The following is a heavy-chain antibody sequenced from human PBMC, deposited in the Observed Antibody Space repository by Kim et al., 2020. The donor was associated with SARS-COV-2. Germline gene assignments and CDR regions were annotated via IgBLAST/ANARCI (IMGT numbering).Heavy chain of an antibody. CDR2: IKQDGSEK. CDR3: ARDRYCSGGSCYSSYLS. Sequence: GGSLRLSCAASGFTFSSYWMSWVRQAPGKGLEWVANIKQDGSEKYYVDSVKGRFTISRDNAKNSLYLQMNSLRAEDTAVYYCARDRYCSGGSCYSSYLSWGQGTLVTVSS. D-gene: IGHD2-15*01. V-gene: IGHV3-7*01. J-gene: IGHJ5*02. CDR1: GFTFSSYW.